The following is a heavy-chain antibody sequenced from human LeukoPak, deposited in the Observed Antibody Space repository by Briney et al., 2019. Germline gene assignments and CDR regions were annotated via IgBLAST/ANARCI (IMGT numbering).Heavy chain of an antibody. D-gene: IGHD6-19*01. Sequence: GESLKISCKGSLYSFTSYWIGWVRQMPGKGLEWMGNIYPGDSDTRYSPSFQGQVTISADKSISTAYLQWSSLKASDTAMYYCARALAVAGNYYYYYMDVWGKGTTVTVSS. CDR1: LYSFTSYW. CDR2: IYPGDSDT. V-gene: IGHV5-51*01. J-gene: IGHJ6*03. CDR3: ARALAVAGNYYYYYMDV.